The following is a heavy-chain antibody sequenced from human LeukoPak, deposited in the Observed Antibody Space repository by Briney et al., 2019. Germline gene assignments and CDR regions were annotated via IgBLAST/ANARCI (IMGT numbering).Heavy chain of an antibody. CDR2: INPNSGGT. CDR1: GYTFTGYY. D-gene: IGHD1-26*01. J-gene: IGHJ4*02. CDR3: ARVRRSSGSYRADFDY. V-gene: IGHV1-2*02. Sequence: GASVKVSCKASGYTFTGYYMHWVRQAPGQGLEWMGWINPNSGGTNYAQKFQGRVTMTRDTSISTAYMELSRLRSDDTAAYYCARVRRSSGSYRADFDYWGQGTLVTVSS.